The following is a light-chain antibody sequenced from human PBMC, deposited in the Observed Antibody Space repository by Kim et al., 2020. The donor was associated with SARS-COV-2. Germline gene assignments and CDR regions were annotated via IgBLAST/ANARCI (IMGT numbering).Light chain of an antibody. J-gene: IGKJ1*01. CDR1: QSVLYSSNNKNY. CDR3: QQYYSTPLT. Sequence: DIVMTQSPDSLAASLGERATINCKSSQSVLYSSNNKNYLAWYQQKPRQPPKLLIYWASTRESGVPDRFSGSGSGTDFTLTISSLQAEDVAVYYCQQYYSTPLTFGQGTKVDIK. V-gene: IGKV4-1*01. CDR2: WAS.